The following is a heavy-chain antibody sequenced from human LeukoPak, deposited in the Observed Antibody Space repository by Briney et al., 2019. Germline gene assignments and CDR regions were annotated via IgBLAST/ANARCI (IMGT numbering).Heavy chain of an antibody. D-gene: IGHD2-15*01. CDR2: IYYSGST. J-gene: IGHJ3*02. CDR3: ARDLLGATEVNAFDI. V-gene: IGHV4-31*03. CDR1: GSSISSGGYY. Sequence: SSQTLSLTCTVSGSSISSGGYYCSWIRQHPGKGLECIGYIYYSGSTYYNPSLKSRVTISVDTSRNQFSLKLSSVTAADTAVYYCARDLLGATEVNAFDIWGHGTMVTVSS.